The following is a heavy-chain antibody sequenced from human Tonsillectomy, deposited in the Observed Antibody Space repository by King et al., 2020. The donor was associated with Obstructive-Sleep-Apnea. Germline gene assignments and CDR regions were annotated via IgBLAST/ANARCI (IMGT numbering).Heavy chain of an antibody. J-gene: IGHJ3*02. V-gene: IGHV1-18*01. Sequence: VQLVQSGAEVQKPGASVKVSCKASGYIFSRYGISWVRQAPGQGLEWMGWISVYNGDTNYAQKFHGRLTMTTDTSTNTASMELRSLRSDDTAVYYCARDSPAAAVEPFHIWGQGTMVTVSS. CDR2: ISVYNGDT. CDR1: GYIFSRYG. D-gene: IGHD6-19*01. CDR3: ARDSPAAAVEPFHI.